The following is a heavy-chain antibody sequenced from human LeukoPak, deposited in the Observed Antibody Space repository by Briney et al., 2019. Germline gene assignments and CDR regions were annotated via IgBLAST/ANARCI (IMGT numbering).Heavy chain of an antibody. D-gene: IGHD2-2*01. V-gene: IGHV4-39*01. CDR2: INHGGST. J-gene: IGHJ4*02. CDR1: GGSISSSSYY. CDR3: ARKSSLRGGFH. Sequence: PSETLSLTCTVSGGSISSSSYYWGWIRQPPGKGLEWIGEINHGGSTNYNPSLKSRITISVDTSKNQFSLKLISVTAADTAVYYCARKSSLRGGFHWGQGTLVTVSS.